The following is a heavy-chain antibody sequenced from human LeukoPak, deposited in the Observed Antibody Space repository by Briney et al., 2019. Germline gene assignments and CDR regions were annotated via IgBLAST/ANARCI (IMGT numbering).Heavy chain of an antibody. V-gene: IGHV4-59*01. CDR1: GGSISSYF. CDR3: ARLYIIGSYYFDY. CDR2: IYNSEDT. D-gene: IGHD6-19*01. Sequence: SETLSLTCTVSGGSISSYFWSWIRQPPGKGLEWIGYIYNSEDTNYNPSLKSRVTMSVDTSKNQFSLQLNSVTAADTAVYYCARLYIIGSYYFDYWGQGTLVTVSS. J-gene: IGHJ4*02.